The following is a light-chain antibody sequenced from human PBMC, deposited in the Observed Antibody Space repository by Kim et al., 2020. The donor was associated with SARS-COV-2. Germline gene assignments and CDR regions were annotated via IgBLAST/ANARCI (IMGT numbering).Light chain of an antibody. J-gene: IGLJ1*01. V-gene: IGLV2-14*03. CDR2: DVS. CDR3: SSYTRSTTNYV. Sequence: QSITISCTGTSSDIGDNNYVSGYQQHPGKAPKLMISDVSNRPSGVSNRFSGSKSGNTASLTISGLQAEDEADYYCSSYTRSTTNYVFGTGTKVTVL. CDR1: SSDIGDNNY.